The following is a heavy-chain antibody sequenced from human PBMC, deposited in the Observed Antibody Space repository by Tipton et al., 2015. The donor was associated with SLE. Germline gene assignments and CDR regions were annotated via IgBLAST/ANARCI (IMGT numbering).Heavy chain of an antibody. CDR1: GDSIISSDYY. CDR3: AMRRPQFWCFDY. V-gene: IGHV4-39*02. Sequence: TLSLTCIVSGDSIISSDYYWAWIRQPPGKGPEWIGAIDLGGATNYNPSLKSRVTISVDTSKNHFSLRLNSVTAADTAVYYCAMRRPQFWCFDYWGQGNLVTVSS. D-gene: IGHD2-8*01. CDR2: IDLGGAT. J-gene: IGHJ4*02.